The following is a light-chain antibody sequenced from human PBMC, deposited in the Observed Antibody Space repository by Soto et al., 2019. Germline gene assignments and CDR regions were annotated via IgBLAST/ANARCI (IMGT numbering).Light chain of an antibody. Sequence: QSALTQPASVSGSPGQSFTISCTGTSSDVGGYNYVSWYQQHPGKAPKLMIYDVSNRPSGVSNRFSGSKSGNTASLIVSGLQAEDEADYYCSSYTSSSTLVVFGGGTKVTVL. CDR3: SSYTSSSTLVV. J-gene: IGLJ2*01. CDR2: DVS. CDR1: SSDVGGYNY. V-gene: IGLV2-14*01.